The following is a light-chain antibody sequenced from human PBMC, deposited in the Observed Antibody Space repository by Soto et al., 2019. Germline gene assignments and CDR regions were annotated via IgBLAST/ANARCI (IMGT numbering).Light chain of an antibody. Sequence: DIQMTQSPSTLSAYERDRVTITCRASQSISSWLAWYQQKPGKAPKLLIYKASSLESGVPSRFSGSGSGTEFTLTISSLQPDDFATYYCQQYNSYSTFGQGTKVDI. V-gene: IGKV1-5*03. CDR3: QQYNSYST. CDR1: QSISSW. CDR2: KAS. J-gene: IGKJ1*01.